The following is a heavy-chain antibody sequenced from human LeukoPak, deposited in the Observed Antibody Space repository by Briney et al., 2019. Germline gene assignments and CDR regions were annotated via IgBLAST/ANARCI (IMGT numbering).Heavy chain of an antibody. J-gene: IGHJ4*02. V-gene: IGHV4-39*07. CDR2: IYYSGST. CDR1: GGSISSSSYY. D-gene: IGHD1-1*01. Sequence: SETLSLTCTVSGGSISSSSYYWGWIRQPPGEGLEWIGSIYYSGSTYYNPSLKSRVTISVDTSKNQFSLKLSSVTAADTAVYYCARESELEPGLFDYWGQGTLVTVSS. CDR3: ARESELEPGLFDY.